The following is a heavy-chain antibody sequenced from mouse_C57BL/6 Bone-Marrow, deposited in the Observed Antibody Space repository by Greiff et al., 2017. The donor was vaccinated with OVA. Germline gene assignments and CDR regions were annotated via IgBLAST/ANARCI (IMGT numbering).Heavy chain of an antibody. V-gene: IGHV2-5*01. J-gene: IGHJ4*01. CDR3: AKRVTTRLYAMDY. CDR1: GFSLTSYG. D-gene: IGHD2-2*01. Sequence: VQLVESGPGLVQPSQSLSITCTVSGFSLTSYGVHWVRQSPGKGLEWLGVIWRGGSTDYNAAFMSRLSITKDNSKSQVFFKMNSLQADDTAIYYCAKRVTTRLYAMDYWGQGTSVTVSS. CDR2: IWRGGST.